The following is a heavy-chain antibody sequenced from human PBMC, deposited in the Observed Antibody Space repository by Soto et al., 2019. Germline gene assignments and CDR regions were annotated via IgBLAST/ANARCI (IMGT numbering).Heavy chain of an antibody. Sequence: ASVKVSCTASGYTFTSYDISWVRQAPGQGLEWMGRIIPILGIANYAQKFQGRVTITADKSTSTAYMELSSLRSEDTAVYYCARDRGGITMVLDVWGQGTTVTVSS. CDR2: IIPILGIA. CDR1: GYTFTSYD. D-gene: IGHD3-10*01. J-gene: IGHJ6*02. V-gene: IGHV1-69*04. CDR3: ARDRGGITMVLDV.